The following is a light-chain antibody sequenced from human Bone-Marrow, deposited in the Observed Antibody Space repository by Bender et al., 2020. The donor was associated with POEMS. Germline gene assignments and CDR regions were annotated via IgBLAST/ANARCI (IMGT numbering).Light chain of an antibody. Sequence: QSALTQPASVSASPGQSITISCTGTSSDIGNYNLVSWYQQHPGRAPKLMIHEVTKRPSGVSNRFSGSKSGNTASLTISGLQAEDEADYYCSSFTSSINWVFGGGTKLTVL. CDR3: SSFTSSINWV. CDR1: SSDIGNYNL. V-gene: IGLV2-14*02. CDR2: EVT. J-gene: IGLJ3*02.